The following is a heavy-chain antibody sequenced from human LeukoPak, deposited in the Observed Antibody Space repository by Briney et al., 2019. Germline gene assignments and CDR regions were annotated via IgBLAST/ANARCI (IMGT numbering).Heavy chain of an antibody. CDR1: GDSVSSNSAA. V-gene: IGHV6-1*01. D-gene: IGHD3-22*01. CDR3: ARDFHYYDSSGTYWYFDL. J-gene: IGHJ2*01. CDR2: TYYRSKWYN. Sequence: PSQTLSLTCAISGDSVSSNSAAWNWIRQSPSRGLEWLGRTYYRSKWYNDYAVFVKSRITINPDTSKNQFSLQLNSVTTEDTAVYYCARDFHYYDSSGTYWYFDLWGRGTLVTVSS.